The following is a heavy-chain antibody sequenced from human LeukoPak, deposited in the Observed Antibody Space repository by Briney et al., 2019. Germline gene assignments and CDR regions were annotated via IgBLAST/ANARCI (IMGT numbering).Heavy chain of an antibody. D-gene: IGHD2-21*02. CDR3: ARESCGGDCYSHAFDI. J-gene: IGHJ3*02. CDR1: GFTFSDYY. CDR2: ISSSGSTI. Sequence: GGSLRLSCAASGFTFSDYYMSWIRQAPGKGLEWVSYISSSGSTIYYADSVKGRFTISRDNAKNSLYLQMNSLRAEDTAVYYCARESCGGDCYSHAFDIWGQGTMVTVSS. V-gene: IGHV3-11*01.